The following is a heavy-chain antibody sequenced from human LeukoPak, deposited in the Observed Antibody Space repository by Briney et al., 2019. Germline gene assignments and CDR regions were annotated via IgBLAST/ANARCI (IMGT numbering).Heavy chain of an antibody. V-gene: IGHV3-23*01. CDR1: GFTFSSYA. J-gene: IGHJ4*02. CDR2: ISGSGGST. Sequence: SGGSLRLSCAASGFTFSSYAMSWVRQAPGKGLEWVSAISGSGGSTYYADSVKGRFTISRDNSKNTLYLQMNSLRAEDTAVYYCAKDSWPGYCSSTSCYAQDYWGQGTLVTVSS. CDR3: AKDSWPGYCSSTSCYAQDY. D-gene: IGHD2-2*01.